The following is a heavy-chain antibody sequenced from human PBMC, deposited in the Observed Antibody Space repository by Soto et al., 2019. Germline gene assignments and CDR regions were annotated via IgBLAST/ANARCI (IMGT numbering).Heavy chain of an antibody. Sequence: ASVKVSCKASGYTFTGYYMHWVRQAPGQGLECMGWINPNSGGTNYAQKFQGRVTMTRDTSISTAYMELSRLRSDDTAVYYCVQDYGGKFPDYWGQGTLVTVSS. CDR3: VQDYGGKFPDY. CDR1: GYTFTGYY. CDR2: INPNSGGT. D-gene: IGHD4-17*01. V-gene: IGHV1-2*02. J-gene: IGHJ4*02.